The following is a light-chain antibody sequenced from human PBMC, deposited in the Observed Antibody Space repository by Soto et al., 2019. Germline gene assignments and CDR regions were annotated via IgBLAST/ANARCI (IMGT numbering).Light chain of an antibody. CDR1: SGHSNYA. CDR3: QTWGTGTVI. J-gene: IGLJ2*01. V-gene: IGLV4-69*01. Sequence: QSVLTQSPSASASLGASVKLTCVLSSGHSNYAAAWHQQQPEKGPRYLMRLNSDGSHNRGDGIPDRFSGSSSGTERYLTISRLQSEDEADYYCQTWGTGTVIFGGGTKLTVL. CDR2: LNSDGSH.